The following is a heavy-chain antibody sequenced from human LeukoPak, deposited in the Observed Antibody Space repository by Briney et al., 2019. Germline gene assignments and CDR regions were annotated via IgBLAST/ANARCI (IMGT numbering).Heavy chain of an antibody. CDR1: GYTFTGYY. CDR3: ARIVVVAVTDTHFDY. J-gene: IGHJ4*02. CDR2: INPNSGGT. V-gene: IGHV1-2*02. D-gene: IGHD2-15*01. Sequence: ASVKVSCKASGYTFTGYYMHWVRQAPGQELEWMGWINPNSGGTNYAQKFQGRVTMTRDTSISTAYMELSRLRSDDTAVYYCARIVVVAVTDTHFDYWGQGTLVTVSS.